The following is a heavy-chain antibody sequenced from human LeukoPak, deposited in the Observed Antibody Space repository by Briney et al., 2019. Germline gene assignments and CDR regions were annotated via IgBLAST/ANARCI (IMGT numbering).Heavy chain of an antibody. CDR2: IYYSGST. CDR1: GGSISSGGYY. CDR3: AREVSGMYFDL. J-gene: IGHJ2*01. D-gene: IGHD3-10*01. V-gene: IGHV4-31*03. Sequence: PSETLSLTCTVSGGSISSGGYYWSWIRQHPGKGLEWIGYIYYSGSTYYNPSLKSRVTISVDRSKNQFSLKLSSVTAADTAVYYCAREVSGMYFDLWGRGTLVTVSS.